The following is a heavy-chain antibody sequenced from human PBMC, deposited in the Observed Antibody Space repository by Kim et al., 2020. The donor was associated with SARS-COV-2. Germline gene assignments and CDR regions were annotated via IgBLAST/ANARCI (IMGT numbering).Heavy chain of an antibody. V-gene: IGHV3-23*01. CDR2: ISAAGDST. J-gene: IGHJ4*02. Sequence: GGSLRLSCAASGFTFGCCAMTWVRQTTGKGLEWVSSISAAGDSTHLADSVTGRFTISRDNSKNTLFLQMNSLRVDDTAVYYCAKDLKGSGWDLDYWGQGTLVTVSS. CDR3: AKDLKGSGWDLDY. CDR1: GFTFGCCA. D-gene: IGHD6-19*01.